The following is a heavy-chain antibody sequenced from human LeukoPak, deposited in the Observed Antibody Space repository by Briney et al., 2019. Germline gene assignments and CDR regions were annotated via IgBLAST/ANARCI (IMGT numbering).Heavy chain of an antibody. CDR2: ITGSGDAT. J-gene: IGHJ4*02. CDR3: AKGESQPKYYFQY. D-gene: IGHD3-16*01. CDR1: GFTFTSA. Sequence: GGSLRLSCAASGFTFTSAMRWVRQAPGRGLEWVSSITGSGDATFYADSVKGRFTIPRDNSRNTLYLQMDNLRAEDTATYFCAKGESQPKYYFQYWGQGTVVAVSS. V-gene: IGHV3-23*01.